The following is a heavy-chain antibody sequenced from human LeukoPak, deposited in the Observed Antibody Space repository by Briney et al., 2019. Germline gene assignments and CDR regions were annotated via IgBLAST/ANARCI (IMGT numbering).Heavy chain of an antibody. CDR2: ISSSVRSI. V-gene: IGHV3-48*03. J-gene: IGHJ4*02. D-gene: IGHD5-12*01. Sequence: PGGSLRLSCAASGFTFNIYEMNWVRQAPGKGPEWISYISSSVRSIYYADSVKGRFTISRDNAKNSVYLQMNSLRVEDTAIYYCAKEDIAGNGFPFDSWGQGTMVTVSS. CDR3: AKEDIAGNGFPFDS. CDR1: GFTFNIYE.